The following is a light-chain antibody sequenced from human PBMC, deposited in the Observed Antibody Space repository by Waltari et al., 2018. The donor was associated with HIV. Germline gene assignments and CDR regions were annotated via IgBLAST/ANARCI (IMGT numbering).Light chain of an antibody. J-gene: IGLJ1*01. V-gene: IGLV2-23*01. CDR2: EDT. CDR1: ISVVGGYSL. CDR3: CSYGGFTTYV. Sequence: QSALTQPASVAGSPGQSITISCIGNISVVGGYSLVSWYQHHPGKAPQLLIFEDTERPSGVSNRFSASKSGTTASLTISGLLAEDAADYYCCSYGGFTTYVFGSGTKVTVL.